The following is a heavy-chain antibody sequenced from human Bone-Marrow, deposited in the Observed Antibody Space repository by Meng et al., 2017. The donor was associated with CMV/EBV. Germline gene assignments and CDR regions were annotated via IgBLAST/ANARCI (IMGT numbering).Heavy chain of an antibody. Sequence: ASVKVSCKASGYTFTSYDINWVRQATGQGLEWMGWMNPNSGNTGYAQKFQGRVTITRNTSISTAYMELSSLRSEDTAVYYCARGPDYYDSSGGIRFVYWGQGTLVTGAS. V-gene: IGHV1-8*03. CDR2: MNPNSGNT. J-gene: IGHJ4*02. CDR1: GYTFTSYD. D-gene: IGHD3-22*01. CDR3: ARGPDYYDSSGGIRFVY.